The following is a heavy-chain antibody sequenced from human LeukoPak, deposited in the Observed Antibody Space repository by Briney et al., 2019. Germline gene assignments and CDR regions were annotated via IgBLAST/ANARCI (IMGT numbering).Heavy chain of an antibody. CDR1: GGSIRGFF. CDR2: IYSSGST. D-gene: IGHD6-19*01. J-gene: IGHJ6*02. V-gene: IGHV4-59*08. CDR3: ARQGAVGGTYHYYGLDV. Sequence: PSETLSLTCTVSGGSIRGFFWSWIRQPPGKGLEWIGYIYSSGSTNYSPTLKSRVTISEDTSKNQFSLNLRSVTAADTAVYYCARQGAVGGTYHYYGLDVWGQGITVTVS.